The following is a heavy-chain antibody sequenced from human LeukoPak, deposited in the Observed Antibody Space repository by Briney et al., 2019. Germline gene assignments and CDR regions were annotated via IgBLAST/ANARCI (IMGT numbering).Heavy chain of an antibody. V-gene: IGHV3-30*18. CDR2: ISYDGSNK. J-gene: IGHJ4*02. CDR3: AKDLDGSGWYYFDY. D-gene: IGHD6-19*01. Sequence: GRSLRLSCAASGFTFSSYGMHWVRQAPGKGLEWVAVISYDGSNKYYADSAKGRFTISRDNSKNTLYLQMNSLRAEDTAVYYCAKDLDGSGWYYFDYWGQGTLVTVSS. CDR1: GFTFSSYG.